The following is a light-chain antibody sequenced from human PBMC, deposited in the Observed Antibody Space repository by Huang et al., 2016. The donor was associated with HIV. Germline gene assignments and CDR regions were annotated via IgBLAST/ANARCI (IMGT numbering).Light chain of an antibody. CDR2: DTS. Sequence: ELVLTQSPATLSLSPGQRATRACRASQSVSSYLAWYQQKPGQAPRLIIYDTSKRATGVPARFSGSGSGTDFTLTINRLEPEDFAVYYCQQHSNWPLLGQGTKLEI. CDR3: QQHSNWPL. J-gene: IGKJ2*01. CDR1: QSVSSY. V-gene: IGKV3-11*01.